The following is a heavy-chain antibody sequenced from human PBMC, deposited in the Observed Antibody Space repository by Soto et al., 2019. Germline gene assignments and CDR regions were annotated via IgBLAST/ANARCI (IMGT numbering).Heavy chain of an antibody. J-gene: IGHJ6*03. CDR1: GFTFGDYA. CDR3: TRGIRIAAAEVPHYYYYYMDV. V-gene: IGHV3-49*03. CDR2: IGSKAYGGTT. D-gene: IGHD6-13*01. Sequence: HPGGSLRLSCTASGFTFGDYAMSWFLQAPGKGLEWVGFIGSKAYGGTTEYAASVKGRFTISRDDSKSIAYLQMNSLKTEDTAVYYCTRGIRIAAAEVPHYYYYYMDVWGKGTTVTVSS.